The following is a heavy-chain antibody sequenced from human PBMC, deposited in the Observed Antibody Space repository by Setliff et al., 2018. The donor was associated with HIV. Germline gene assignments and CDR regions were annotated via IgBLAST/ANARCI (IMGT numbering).Heavy chain of an antibody. Sequence: SETLSLTCAVYGGSFSGYYWSWIRQPPGKGLEWIGEINHSGSTNYNPSLKSRVTISVDTSKNQFSLKLSSVTAADTAVYYCARHDSGGYYSLDYWGQGTLVTSPQ. CDR2: INHSGST. J-gene: IGHJ4*02. V-gene: IGHV4-34*01. CDR3: ARHDSGGYYSLDY. CDR1: GGSFSGYY. D-gene: IGHD3-22*01.